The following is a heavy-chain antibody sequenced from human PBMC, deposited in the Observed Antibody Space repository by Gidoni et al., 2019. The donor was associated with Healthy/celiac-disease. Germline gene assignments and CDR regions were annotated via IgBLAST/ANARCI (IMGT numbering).Heavy chain of an antibody. CDR3: VTALSGYYPDY. V-gene: IGHV4-34*01. CDR2: INHSGST. Sequence: QVQLQQWGAGLLKPSETLSLTCAVYGGSFSGYYWSWIRQPPGKGLELIGEINHSGSTNYNPSLKSRVTISVDTSKNQFSLKLSSVTAADTAVYYCVTALSGYYPDYWGQGTLVTVSS. J-gene: IGHJ4*02. CDR1: GGSFSGYY. D-gene: IGHD3-3*01.